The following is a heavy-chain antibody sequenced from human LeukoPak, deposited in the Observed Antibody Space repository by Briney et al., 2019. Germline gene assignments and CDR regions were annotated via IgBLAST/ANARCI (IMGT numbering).Heavy chain of an antibody. CDR1: GFTFSSYA. CDR3: AKSMIVGATSFSGPFDY. D-gene: IGHD1-26*01. J-gene: IGHJ4*02. CDR2: ISGSGGST. V-gene: IGHV3-23*01. Sequence: PGGSLRLSCAASGFTFSSYAMSWVRQAPGKGLEWVSAISGSGGSTYYADSVKGRFTISRDNSKNTLYLQMNSLRAEDTAVYYCAKSMIVGATSFSGPFDYWGQGTLVTVSS.